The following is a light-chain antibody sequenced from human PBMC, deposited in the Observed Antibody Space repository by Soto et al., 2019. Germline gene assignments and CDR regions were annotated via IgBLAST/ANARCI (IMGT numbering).Light chain of an antibody. Sequence: EIVLTQSPATLSLSPGERATLSCRASQSIDRYLAWYQQKPGQAPRLLIYEASNRATGIPPRFSGSGSGTDFTLTISSLEPEDFATYYCQQANSFPITFGQGTRLEI. V-gene: IGKV3-11*01. CDR3: QQANSFPIT. CDR1: QSIDRY. J-gene: IGKJ5*01. CDR2: EAS.